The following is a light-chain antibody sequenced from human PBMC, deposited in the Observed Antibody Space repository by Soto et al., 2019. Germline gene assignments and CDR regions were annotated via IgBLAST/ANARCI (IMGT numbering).Light chain of an antibody. CDR2: AAS. Sequence: DIQMTQSPSSLSASVGDRVTITCRASQSISSYLNWYQQKPGKAPKLLIYAASSLQSGVPSRFSGSGSGTDFTLTISSLQLEYLATYYCQHIYSTPTPLAQGTRLEI. CDR3: QHIYSTPTP. J-gene: IGKJ5*01. V-gene: IGKV1-39*01. CDR1: QSISSY.